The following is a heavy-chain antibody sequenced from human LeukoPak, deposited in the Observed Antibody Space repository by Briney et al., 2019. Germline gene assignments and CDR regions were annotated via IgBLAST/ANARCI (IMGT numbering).Heavy chain of an antibody. V-gene: IGHV3-30-3*01. CDR2: ISYDGTNE. J-gene: IGHJ1*01. D-gene: IGHD2-2*01. Sequence: GGSLRLSCAASGFAFGSYAMHWVRQAPGKGLEWVALISYDGTNEYYADSVKGRFTISGDNSKNTLYLQMNSLRAEDTALYYCAREGDNNKWYRFQHWGQGTLVTVSS. CDR3: AREGDNNKWYRFQH. CDR1: GFAFGSYA.